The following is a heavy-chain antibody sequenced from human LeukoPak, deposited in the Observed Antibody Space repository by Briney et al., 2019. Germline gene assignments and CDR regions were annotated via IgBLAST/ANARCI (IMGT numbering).Heavy chain of an antibody. D-gene: IGHD3-16*01. CDR2: INPNSGGT. CDR1: GYTFTDFY. Sequence: ASVKVSCKPSGYTFTDFYIHWVRQAPGQGLEWMGWINPNSGGTNYAQKFQGRVTMTRDTSISTAYMELTRLGSDDTAVYYCARVRSEGVSLDDFDIWGQGTMVTVSS. CDR3: ARVRSEGVSLDDFDI. V-gene: IGHV1-2*02. J-gene: IGHJ3*02.